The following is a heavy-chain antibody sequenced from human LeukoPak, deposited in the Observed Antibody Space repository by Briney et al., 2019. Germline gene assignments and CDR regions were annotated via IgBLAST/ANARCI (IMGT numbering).Heavy chain of an antibody. D-gene: IGHD3-16*01. CDR2: IYYSGST. Sequence: SETLSLTCTVSGDLMSRYYWSWIRQPPGKGLEWIGYIYYSGSTNYNPSLKSRVTMSVDTSKNKFSLNLSSVTAADTAVYYCARGGKYYDYVWGSYIFDYWGQGTLVTVSS. CDR1: GDLMSRYY. CDR3: ARGGKYYDYVWGSYIFDY. J-gene: IGHJ4*02. V-gene: IGHV4-59*01.